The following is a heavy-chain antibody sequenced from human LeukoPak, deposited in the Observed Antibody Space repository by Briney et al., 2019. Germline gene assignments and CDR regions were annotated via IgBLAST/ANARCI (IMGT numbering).Heavy chain of an antibody. Sequence: SQTLSLTCTVSGGSISSGDYYWRWIRQPPGKGLEWIGYMYYSGSTYYNPSLKSRFTISVDTSKNQFSLKLSSVTAADTAVYYCARVELTGDLYYYYYMDVWGKGTTVTVSS. CDR1: GGSISSGDYY. CDR3: ARVELTGDLYYYYYMDV. V-gene: IGHV4-30-4*08. CDR2: MYYSGST. D-gene: IGHD7-27*01. J-gene: IGHJ6*03.